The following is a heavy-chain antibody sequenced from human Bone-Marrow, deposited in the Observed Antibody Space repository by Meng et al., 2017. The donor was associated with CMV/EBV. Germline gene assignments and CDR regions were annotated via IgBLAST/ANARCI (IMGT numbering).Heavy chain of an antibody. D-gene: IGHD1-26*01. CDR1: GFTFSSYA. Sequence: GGSLRLSCAPSGFTFSSYAMNWVRQAPGKGLEWVSVISTGSIVAYYTDSVKGRFTISRDDSHNLLHLQMNSLRAEDTAVYYCARVSGRTSGDASDIWGQGTMVTVSS. J-gene: IGHJ3*02. CDR2: ISTGSIVA. V-gene: IGHV3-23*03. CDR3: ARVSGRTSGDASDI.